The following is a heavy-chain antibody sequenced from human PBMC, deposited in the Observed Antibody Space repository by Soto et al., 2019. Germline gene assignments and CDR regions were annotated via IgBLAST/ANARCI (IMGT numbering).Heavy chain of an antibody. V-gene: IGHV3-64D*08. CDR1: GFTFSSYA. D-gene: IGHD3-10*01. CDR3: VKGAYGSGSTKYYYYGMDG. Sequence: FLRLSCSASGFTFSSYAMHWVRQAPGKGLGYVSAISSNGGSTYYADSVKGRFTISRDNSKNTLYLQMSSLRAEDAAVYYCVKGAYGSGSTKYYYYGMDGWGQGTTVTVSS. J-gene: IGHJ6*02. CDR2: ISSNGGST.